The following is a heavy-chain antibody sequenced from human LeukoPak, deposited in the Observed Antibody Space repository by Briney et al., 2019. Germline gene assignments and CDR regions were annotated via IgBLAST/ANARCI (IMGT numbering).Heavy chain of an antibody. CDR1: GSISGYY. Sequence: SETLSLTCTVSGSISGYYWSWIRQPPGKGLEWIGYIYTSGSTNYNPSLDSRVTIPVDTSKNQFSLDMGSVTAADTAVYYCARQKCTSTSCLTKNAFDIWGQGTMVTVSS. J-gene: IGHJ3*02. D-gene: IGHD2-2*01. CDR3: ARQKCTSTSCLTKNAFDI. CDR2: IYTSGST. V-gene: IGHV4-4*09.